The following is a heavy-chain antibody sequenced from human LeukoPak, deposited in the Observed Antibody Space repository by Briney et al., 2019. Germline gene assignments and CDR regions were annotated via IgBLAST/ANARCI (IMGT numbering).Heavy chain of an antibody. D-gene: IGHD5-12*01. CDR2: ISSDGNDK. CDR3: TTKVIRGNSGDDYDD. V-gene: IGHV3-30*03. Sequence: GGSLRLSCAASGFTFSTYWMSWVRQAPGKGLEWVALISSDGNDKLYGDSVKGRFTISRDDSKSTLYLQMNSLRAEDTAVYYCTTKVIRGNSGDDYDDWGQGTLVTVSS. CDR1: GFTFSTYW. J-gene: IGHJ4*02.